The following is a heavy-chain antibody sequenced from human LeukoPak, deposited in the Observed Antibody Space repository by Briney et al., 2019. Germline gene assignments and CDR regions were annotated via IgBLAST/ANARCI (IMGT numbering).Heavy chain of an antibody. D-gene: IGHD4-17*01. CDR2: ISWNSGSI. V-gene: IGHV3-9*01. CDR3: ARAPRDFGDPRWYFDY. Sequence: GGSLRLSCAASGFTFDDYAMYWVRQAPGKGLEWVSGISWNSGSIGYADSVKGRFTISRDNAKNSLYLQMNSLRPEDTALYYCARAPRDFGDPRWYFDYWGQGTLVTVSS. CDR1: GFTFDDYA. J-gene: IGHJ4*02.